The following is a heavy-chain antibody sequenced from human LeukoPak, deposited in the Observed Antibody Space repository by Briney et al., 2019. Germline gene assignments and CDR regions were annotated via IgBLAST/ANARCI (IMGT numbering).Heavy chain of an antibody. CDR3: ARVAYYDILTGYWVRYYYYMDV. Sequence: ASVKVSCKASGYTFTSYGISWVRQAPGQGLEWMGWISAYNGNTNYAQKLQGRVTMTTDTSTSTAYMELRSLRSDDTAVYYCARVAYYDILTGYWVRYYYYMDVWGKGTTVTVSS. CDR1: GYTFTSYG. D-gene: IGHD3-9*01. V-gene: IGHV1-18*01. CDR2: ISAYNGNT. J-gene: IGHJ6*03.